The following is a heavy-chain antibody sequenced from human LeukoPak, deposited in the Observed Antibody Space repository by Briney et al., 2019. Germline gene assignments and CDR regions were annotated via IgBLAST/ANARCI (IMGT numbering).Heavy chain of an antibody. J-gene: IGHJ4*02. Sequence: GGSLRLSCAASGCSFSSYAMSWVRQAPGKGLEWVSAISGSGGSTYYADSVKGRFTIPRNNSKNTLYLQMNSLRAEDTAVYYCAKGGGSTMIVVATDYWGQGTLVTVSS. D-gene: IGHD3-22*01. CDR2: ISGSGGST. CDR3: AKGGGSTMIVVATDY. CDR1: GCSFSSYA. V-gene: IGHV3-23*01.